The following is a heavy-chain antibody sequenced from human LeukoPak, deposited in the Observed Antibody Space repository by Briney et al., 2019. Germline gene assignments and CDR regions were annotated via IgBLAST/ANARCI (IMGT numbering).Heavy chain of an antibody. J-gene: IGHJ4*02. CDR3: ARVSTGYDYRVDY. CDR1: GGSISSYY. CDR2: IYYSGST. Sequence: SETLSLTCTVSGGSISSYYWSWIRQPPGKGLEWIGSIYYSGSTYYNPSLKSRVTISVDTSKNQFSLKLSSVTAADTALYYCARVSTGYDYRVDYWGQGTLVTVSS. D-gene: IGHD5-12*01. V-gene: IGHV4-59*12.